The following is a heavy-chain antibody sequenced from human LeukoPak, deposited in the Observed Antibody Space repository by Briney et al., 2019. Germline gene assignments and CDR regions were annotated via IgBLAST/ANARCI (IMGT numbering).Heavy chain of an antibody. V-gene: IGHV3-9*01. Sequence: PGRSLRLSCAASGFTFDDYAMHWVRQAPGKGLEWVSGISWNSGSIGYADSVKGRFTISRDNAKNSLYLQMNSLRAEDTAVYYCAKDSYQDTAMWFFDYWGQGTLVTVSS. J-gene: IGHJ4*02. CDR3: AKDSYQDTAMWFFDY. CDR1: GFTFDDYA. D-gene: IGHD5-18*01. CDR2: ISWNSGSI.